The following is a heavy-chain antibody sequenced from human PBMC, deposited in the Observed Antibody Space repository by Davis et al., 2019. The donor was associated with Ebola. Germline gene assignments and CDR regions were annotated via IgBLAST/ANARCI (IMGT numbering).Heavy chain of an antibody. D-gene: IGHD4-17*01. J-gene: IGHJ6*02. CDR2: ISYDGSNK. Sequence: GESLKISCAASGFTFSSYAMHWVRQAPGKGLEWVAVISYDGSNKYYADSVKGRFTISRDNAKNSLYLQMNSLRAEDTAVYYCTRGGTVTSLIYSYYGLDVWGQGTTVTVSS. CDR1: GFTFSSYA. V-gene: IGHV3-30-3*01. CDR3: TRGGTVTSLIYSYYGLDV.